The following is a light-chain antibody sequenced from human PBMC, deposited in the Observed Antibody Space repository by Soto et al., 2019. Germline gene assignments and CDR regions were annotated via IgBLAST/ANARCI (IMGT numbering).Light chain of an antibody. J-gene: IGLJ3*02. Sequence: QSVLTQSSSASASXGSSVXLTCTLSSGHSSYIIAWHQQQPGKAPRYLMKLEGSGSYNKGSGVPDRFSGSSSGADRYLTISNLQFEDEADYYCETWDSNTRVFGGGTKVTVL. V-gene: IGLV4-60*02. CDR2: LEGSGSY. CDR1: SGHSSYI. CDR3: ETWDSNTRV.